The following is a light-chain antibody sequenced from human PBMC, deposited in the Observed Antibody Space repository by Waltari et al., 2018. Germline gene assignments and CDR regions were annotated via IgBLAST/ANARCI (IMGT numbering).Light chain of an antibody. CDR1: QAISDY. CDR2: DAS. CDR3: QQYETLEALS. J-gene: IGKJ4*01. Sequence: DIQMIQSPSSLSASVGDRVTITCQASQAISDYLNWYHHKPGKAPKLLIYDASVLETGVPSRFTGSGSGTDFTFTITSLQPEDSATYYCQQYETLEALSFGGGTK. V-gene: IGKV1-33*01.